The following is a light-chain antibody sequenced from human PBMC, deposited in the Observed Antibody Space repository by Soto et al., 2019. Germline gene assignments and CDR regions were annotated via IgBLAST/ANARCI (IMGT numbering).Light chain of an antibody. CDR2: EVS. CDR1: SSDVGSYNY. Sequence: SGLTQPASVSGSPGQSITISCTGTSSDVGSYNYVSWYQLHPGKAPKLMIYEVSNRPSGVSNRFSGSKSGDTASLTISGLQAEDEADYYCSSYTTRTTLYVFGTGTKVTVL. J-gene: IGLJ1*01. V-gene: IGLV2-14*01. CDR3: SSYTTRTTLYV.